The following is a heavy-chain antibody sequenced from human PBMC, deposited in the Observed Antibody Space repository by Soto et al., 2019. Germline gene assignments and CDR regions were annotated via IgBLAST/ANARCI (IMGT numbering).Heavy chain of an antibody. CDR2: IYHSGST. V-gene: IGHV4-30-2*01. J-gene: IGHJ4*02. CDR3: ARVRSYDYDPTYFDY. Sequence: SETLSLTCAVSGGSISSGGYSWSWIRQPPGKGLEWIGYIYHSGSTYYNPSLKSRVTISVDRSKNQFSLKMSSVTAADTAVYYCARVRSYDYDPTYFDYWGQGTLVTVSS. D-gene: IGHD4-17*01. CDR1: GGSISSGGYS.